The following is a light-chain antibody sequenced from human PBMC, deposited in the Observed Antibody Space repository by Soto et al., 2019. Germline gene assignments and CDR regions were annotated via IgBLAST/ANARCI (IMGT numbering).Light chain of an antibody. CDR2: DAS. Sequence: PGERSTLSCRASQSVSSNLAWYQQKPGQAPRLLIYDASNRATGIPARFSGSGSGTDFTLDISSLEPEDFAVYYCQQRSNWPPEITFGQGTRLEIK. J-gene: IGKJ5*01. CDR3: QQRSNWPPEIT. V-gene: IGKV3-11*01. CDR1: QSVSSN.